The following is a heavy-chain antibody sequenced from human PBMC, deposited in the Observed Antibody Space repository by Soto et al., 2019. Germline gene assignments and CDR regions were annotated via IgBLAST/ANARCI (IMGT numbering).Heavy chain of an antibody. CDR3: ARDPFGYYVNYFDN. V-gene: IGHV3-23*01. D-gene: IGHD1-26*01. CDR1: GFTFSSYA. Sequence: GGSLRLSCAASGFTFSSYAMSWVRQAPGKGLEWVSGISGSGGSTYYADSVKGRFTISRDDSKNTLYLQMNSLRAEDTAIFYCARDPFGYYVNYFDNWGQGTLVTAPQ. CDR2: ISGSGGST. J-gene: IGHJ4*02.